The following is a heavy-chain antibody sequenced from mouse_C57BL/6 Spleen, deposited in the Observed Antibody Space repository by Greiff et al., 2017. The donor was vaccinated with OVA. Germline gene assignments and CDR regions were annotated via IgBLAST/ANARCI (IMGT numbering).Heavy chain of an antibody. CDR1: GYTFTSYW. Sequence: QVQLQQSGAELVMPGASVKLSCTASGYTFTSYWMHWVKQRPGQGLEWIGEIDPSDSYTNYNQKFKGKSTFTVDNSSSPAYMQLSSLTSEDYAVCYWARSEEVGAPLDFDVWGKGTTVTVSS. V-gene: IGHV1-69*01. J-gene: IGHJ1*03. CDR3: ARSEEVGAPLDFDV. CDR2: IDPSDSYT. D-gene: IGHD1-1*01.